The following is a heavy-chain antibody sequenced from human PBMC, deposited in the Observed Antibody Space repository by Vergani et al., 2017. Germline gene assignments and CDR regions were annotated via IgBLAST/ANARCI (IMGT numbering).Heavy chain of an antibody. CDR1: GFTFSTYA. CDR3: VREGSYCGSTTCRNPSYVYYYHMDG. CDR2: IYYDGSKK. J-gene: IGHJ6*03. V-gene: IGHV3-33*01. D-gene: IGHD2-21*01. Sequence: VQLLESGGGLVQPGGSRRLSCTSSGFTFSTYAMHWVRQAPGKGLEWVAIIYYDGSKKYYADSVKGRFTIPRDNSRNTLDLLMSSLRAEDTAIYYCVREGSYCGSTTCRNPSYVYYYHMDGWGEGTTVTVSS.